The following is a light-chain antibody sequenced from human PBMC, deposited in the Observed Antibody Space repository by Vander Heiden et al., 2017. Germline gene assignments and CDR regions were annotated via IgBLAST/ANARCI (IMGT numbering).Light chain of an antibody. CDR1: QDISNY. CDR3: QQYDKLPYT. Sequence: DIQLTQSPSSLSASVGDIVTITCQASQDISNYLNWYQQKPGKAPKLLIYDASNLETGVPSRFSGSGSGTDFTFTISSLQPEDIATYYCQQYDKLPYTFGQRTKLEIK. CDR2: DAS. V-gene: IGKV1-33*01. J-gene: IGKJ2*01.